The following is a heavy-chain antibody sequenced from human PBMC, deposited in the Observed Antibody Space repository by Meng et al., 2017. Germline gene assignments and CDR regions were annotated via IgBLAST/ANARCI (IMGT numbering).Heavy chain of an antibody. CDR1: GGSFSGYY. V-gene: IGHV4-34*01. Sequence: QVTLRQWGAGLLKPSETLSLTCAVYGGSFSGYYWSWIRQPPGKGLEWIGEINHSGSTNYNPSLKSRVTISVDTSKNQFSLKLSSVTAADTAVYYCARVPTYYYDSSGYYLFDYWGQGTLVTVSS. CDR2: INHSGST. J-gene: IGHJ4*02. D-gene: IGHD3-22*01. CDR3: ARVPTYYYDSSGYYLFDY.